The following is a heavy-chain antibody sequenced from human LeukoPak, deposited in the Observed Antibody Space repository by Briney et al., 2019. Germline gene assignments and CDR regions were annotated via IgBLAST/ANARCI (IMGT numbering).Heavy chain of an antibody. J-gene: IGHJ4*02. Sequence: GGSLRLSCAASGFTVSWVRQAPGKGLEWVSVIYRDSRTYYADSVKGRFTVSRDNSKSTLDLQMNSLRAEDTAVYYCARGRSEGGSYLFDYWGQGTLVTVSS. V-gene: IGHV3-66*01. D-gene: IGHD1-26*01. CDR3: ARGRSEGGSYLFDY. CDR1: GFTV. CDR2: IYRDSRT.